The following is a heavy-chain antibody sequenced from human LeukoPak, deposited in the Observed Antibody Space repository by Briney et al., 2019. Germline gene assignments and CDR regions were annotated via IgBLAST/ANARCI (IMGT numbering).Heavy chain of an antibody. J-gene: IGHJ6*03. D-gene: IGHD3-22*01. CDR1: GYTFTSYG. Sequence: ASVKVSCKASGYTFTSYGISWVRQAPGQGLEWMGRINPNSGGTNYAQKFQGRVTMTRDTSISTAYMELSRLRSDDTAVYYCARVPYYYDSSGYYLGVGYYYYYMDVWGKGTTVTVSS. CDR2: INPNSGGT. CDR3: ARVPYYYDSSGYYLGVGYYYYYMDV. V-gene: IGHV1-2*06.